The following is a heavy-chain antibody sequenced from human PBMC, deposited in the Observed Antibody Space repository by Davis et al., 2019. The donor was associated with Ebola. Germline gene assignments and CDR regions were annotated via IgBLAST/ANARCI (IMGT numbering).Heavy chain of an antibody. V-gene: IGHV3-30-3*01. CDR1: GFTFSSYA. J-gene: IGHJ6*02. CDR3: ARDDTIFGVAAYGMDV. Sequence: PGGSLRLSCAASGFTFSSYAMHWVRQAPGKGLEWVAVISYDGSNKYYADSVKGRFTISRDNSKNTLYLQMNSLRAEDTAVYYCARDDTIFGVAAYGMDVWGQGTTVTVSS. D-gene: IGHD3-3*01. CDR2: ISYDGSNK.